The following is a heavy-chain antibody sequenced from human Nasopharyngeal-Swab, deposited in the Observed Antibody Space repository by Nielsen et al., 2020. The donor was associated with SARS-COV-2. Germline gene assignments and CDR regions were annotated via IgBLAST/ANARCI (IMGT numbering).Heavy chain of an antibody. Sequence: GESLKISCAASGFIFSSYGMHWVRQAPGKGLEWVAVISYDGSNKYYADSVKGRFTISRDNSKNTLYLQMNSLRAEDTAVYYCARDRRITMVRGVISWFDPWGQGTLVTVSS. D-gene: IGHD3-10*01. J-gene: IGHJ5*02. CDR1: GFIFSSYG. CDR2: ISYDGSNK. CDR3: ARDRRITMVRGVISWFDP. V-gene: IGHV3-30*03.